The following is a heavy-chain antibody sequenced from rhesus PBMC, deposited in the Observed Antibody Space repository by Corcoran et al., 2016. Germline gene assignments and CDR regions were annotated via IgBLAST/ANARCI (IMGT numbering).Heavy chain of an antibody. J-gene: IGHJ2*01. CDR1: GGSISGGYY. CDR2: IYGNSAST. V-gene: IGHV4S7*01. CDR3: ARALSNWYFDI. Sequence: QVQLQESGPGLVKPSETLSLTCAVSGGSISGGYYWGWIRPHPGKGLEWIGNIYGNSASTYYNPSLKSRVTISKDTSKNQFSLKLSSVTAADTAVYYCARALSNWYFDIWGPGTPITISS.